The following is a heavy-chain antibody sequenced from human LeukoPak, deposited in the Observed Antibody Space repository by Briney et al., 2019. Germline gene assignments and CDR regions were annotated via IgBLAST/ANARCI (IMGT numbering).Heavy chain of an antibody. D-gene: IGHD4-11*01. CDR1: GASIDSGRYY. J-gene: IGHJ5*02. CDR3: ARGTPYNP. V-gene: IGHV4-39*07. Sequence: PSETLSLTCTVSGASIDSGRYYWGWIRQPPGKGLEWIGSIHYSGTTYYNPSLKSRGTISIDTSNNQFSLKLSSVTAADTAVYYCARGTPYNPWGQGTLVTVSS. CDR2: IHYSGTT.